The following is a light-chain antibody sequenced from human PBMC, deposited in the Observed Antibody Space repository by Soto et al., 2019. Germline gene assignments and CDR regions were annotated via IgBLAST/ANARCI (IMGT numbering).Light chain of an antibody. J-gene: IGKJ2*01. CDR2: DAS. CDR3: QQRSTWPGT. CDR1: QSVITY. Sequence: EVVLTQSPATLSLSPGERATLSCRASQSVITYLAWYQQKPGQAPRLLIYDASNRATGIPARFSGSGSGRDFTLTISSLEPEDFAVYYCQQRSTWPGTFGQGTKLEIK. V-gene: IGKV3-11*02.